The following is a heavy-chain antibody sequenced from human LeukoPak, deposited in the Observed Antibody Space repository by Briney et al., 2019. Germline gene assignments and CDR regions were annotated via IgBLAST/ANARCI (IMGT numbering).Heavy chain of an antibody. J-gene: IGHJ5*02. CDR1: GGSISSGSYY. CDR3: ARDQNTAMVTGGWFDP. D-gene: IGHD5-18*01. Sequence: SETLSLTCTVSGGSISSGSYYWSWIRQPAGKGLEWIGRIYYSGSTYYNPSLKSRVTISVDTSKNQFSLKLSSVTAADTAVYYCARDQNTAMVTGGWFDPWGQGTLVTVS. CDR2: IYYSGST. V-gene: IGHV4-39*07.